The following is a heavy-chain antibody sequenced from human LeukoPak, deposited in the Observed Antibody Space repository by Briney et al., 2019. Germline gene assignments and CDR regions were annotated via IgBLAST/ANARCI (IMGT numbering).Heavy chain of an antibody. Sequence: SVKVSCKASGGTFSSYAISWVRQAPGQGLEWMGRIIPILGIANYAQEFQGRVTITADKSTSTAYMELSSLRSEDTAVYYCARIYGMDVWGQGTTVTVSS. CDR3: ARIYGMDV. CDR1: GGTFSSYA. V-gene: IGHV1-69*04. CDR2: IIPILGIA. J-gene: IGHJ6*02.